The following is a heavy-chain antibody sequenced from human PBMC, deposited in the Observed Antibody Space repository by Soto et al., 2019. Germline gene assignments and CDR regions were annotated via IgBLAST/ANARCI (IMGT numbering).Heavy chain of an antibody. CDR2: INHSGST. Sequence: KPSETLSLTCAVYGGSFSGYYWSWIRQPPGKXLEWIGEINHSGSTNYNPSLKSRVTISVDTSKNQFSLKLSSVTAADTAVYYCARGRRVRGVIITAGNWFDPWGQGTLVTVSS. CDR1: GGSFSGYY. D-gene: IGHD3-10*01. CDR3: ARGRRVRGVIITAGNWFDP. J-gene: IGHJ5*02. V-gene: IGHV4-34*01.